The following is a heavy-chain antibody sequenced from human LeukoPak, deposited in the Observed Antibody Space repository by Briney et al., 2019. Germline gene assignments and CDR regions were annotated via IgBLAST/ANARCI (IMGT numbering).Heavy chain of an antibody. D-gene: IGHD5-12*01. V-gene: IGHV3-74*01. CDR2: IKPDESST. CDR1: GFAFSTYW. Sequence: GGSLRLSCAASGFAFSTYWMYWVRQAPGKGLVWVSRIKPDESSTSYADSVKGRLTISRDNAKNTLYLQMNSLRAEDTAVYYCATLYGGSLDYWGQGTLVTVSS. J-gene: IGHJ4*02. CDR3: ATLYGGSLDY.